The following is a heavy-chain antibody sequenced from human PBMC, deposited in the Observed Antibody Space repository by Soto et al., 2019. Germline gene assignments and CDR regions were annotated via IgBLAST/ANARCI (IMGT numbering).Heavy chain of an antibody. CDR2: ISGYNGKT. D-gene: IGHD2-15*01. V-gene: IGHV1-18*01. Sequence: QVQLEQSGAEVKKPGASVRVSCEVSGYSITTYGTSWVRQAPGQGLEWMGWISGYNGKTRYAQKFQGRFTMTTDASTSTANMELKSLPFDDPAIYFCARDRVGRATVVPDDAFDIWGQGTMVTVSS. CDR1: GYSITTYG. CDR3: ARDRVGRATVVPDDAFDI. J-gene: IGHJ3*02.